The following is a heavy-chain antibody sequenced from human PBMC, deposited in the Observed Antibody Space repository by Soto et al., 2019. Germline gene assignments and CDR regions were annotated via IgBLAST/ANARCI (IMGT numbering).Heavy chain of an antibody. V-gene: IGHV1-18*01. CDR1: GYSFSSYG. D-gene: IGHD3-22*01. CDR2: INPNNGNR. CDR3: ARDRLRSYDSSGFYS. J-gene: IGHJ4*02. Sequence: QVQLEQSGAELRKPGASVKVSCKASGYSFSSYGMNWVRQAPGQGLEWMGWINPNNGNRNYAQKFEDRVTMTTATSTNTVFLELRSLKSDDTAIYYCARDRLRSYDSSGFYSWGQGTLVTVSS.